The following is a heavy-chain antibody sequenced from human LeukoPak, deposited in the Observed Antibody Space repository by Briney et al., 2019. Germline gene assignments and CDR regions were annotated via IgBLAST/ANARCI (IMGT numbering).Heavy chain of an antibody. Sequence: GGSLRLSCAASGFAFSSYAMSWVRQAPGKGLEWVSAISGSGGNTYYADSVKGRLTISRDNSKSTVFLQMNSLRAEDTAVYYCAKGFIAVADHLDYWGQGTLVTVSS. CDR1: GFAFSSYA. J-gene: IGHJ4*02. CDR2: ISGSGGNT. V-gene: IGHV3-23*01. CDR3: AKGFIAVADHLDY. D-gene: IGHD6-19*01.